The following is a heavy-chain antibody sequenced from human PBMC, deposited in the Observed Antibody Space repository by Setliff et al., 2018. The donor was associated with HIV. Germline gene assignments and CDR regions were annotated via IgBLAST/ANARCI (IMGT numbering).Heavy chain of an antibody. D-gene: IGHD3-3*01. J-gene: IGHJ5*02. Sequence: SETLSLTCTVSGGSIFNGSSWWGWVRQPPGKPLEWLATIYYRGGIFYNPSLKSRITMSLDTSKNQFSVNLRSVTAADTAVYYCARQRGGRVTIFGVSGGWFDPWGQGTLVTVSS. CDR1: GGSIFNGSSW. CDR2: IYYRGGI. V-gene: IGHV4-39*01. CDR3: ARQRGGRVTIFGVSGGWFDP.